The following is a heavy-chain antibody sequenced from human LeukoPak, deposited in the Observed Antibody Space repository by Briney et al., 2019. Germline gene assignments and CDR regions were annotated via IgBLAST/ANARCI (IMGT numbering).Heavy chain of an antibody. Sequence: GRSLRLSCAASGFTFNNYAMHWVRQAPGKGLEWVSGISWNSGNIGYADSMKGRFTISRDNAKNSLYLQVNSLRAEDTALYYCAKDLELGAAGTLGYFDYWGQGTLVTVSS. D-gene: IGHD6-13*01. CDR2: ISWNSGNI. J-gene: IGHJ4*02. CDR1: GFTFNNYA. V-gene: IGHV3-9*01. CDR3: AKDLELGAAGTLGYFDY.